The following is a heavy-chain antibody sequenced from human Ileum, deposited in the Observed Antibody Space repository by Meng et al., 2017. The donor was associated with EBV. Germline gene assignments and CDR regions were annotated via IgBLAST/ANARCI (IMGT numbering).Heavy chain of an antibody. CDR1: GYTFTSYG. J-gene: IGHJ4*02. CDR3: ARGQNYYGSGSLIDY. CDR2: FSVYNGNT. V-gene: IGHV1-18*01. Sequence: QVQLVQAGAEVKKPGAPVKVSCKASGYTFTSYGISWVRQAPGQGLEWMGWFSVYNGNTIYAQKLQDRVTMTTDTSTSTAYMELRSLRSDDTAVYYCARGQNYYGSGSLIDYWGQGTLVTVSS. D-gene: IGHD3-10*01.